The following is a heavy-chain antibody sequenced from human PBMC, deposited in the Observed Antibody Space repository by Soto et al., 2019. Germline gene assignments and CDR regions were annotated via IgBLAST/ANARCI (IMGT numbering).Heavy chain of an antibody. D-gene: IGHD1-7*01. CDR2: ISSNGGTT. J-gene: IGHJ4*02. CDR3: VRRMTGNYDY. Sequence: EVQLAESGGGMVQPGGSLRLSCVASGFTFSSYDMHWVRQAPGKGLEYVSSISSNGGTTYYGNSVKARFTISRDNTKNTLYLQTGRLSAEEMAGYYSVRRMTGNYDYWGEGTLVTAAS. V-gene: IGHV3-64*01. CDR1: GFTFSSYD.